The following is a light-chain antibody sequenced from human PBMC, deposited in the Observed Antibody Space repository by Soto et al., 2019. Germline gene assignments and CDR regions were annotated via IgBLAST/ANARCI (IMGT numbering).Light chain of an antibody. J-gene: IGLJ2*01. CDR3: AAWDDSRNGVL. Sequence: SVLTPPPPASGTPGQRVTLSCSCSSSSIGTHTVNWYQQLPETAPKLLIYGNNQRPSGVPDRFSGSKSGTSASLAISGLQSEDEADYYCAAWDDSRNGVLFGGGTKVTVL. CDR2: GNN. CDR1: SSSIGTHT. V-gene: IGLV1-44*01.